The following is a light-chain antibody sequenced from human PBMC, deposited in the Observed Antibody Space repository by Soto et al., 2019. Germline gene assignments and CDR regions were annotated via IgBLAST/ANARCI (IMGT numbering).Light chain of an antibody. CDR3: QQRFNWPRFT. J-gene: IGKJ2*01. CDR2: DAS. Sequence: EIVLTQSPATLSLSPGERATLSCRASQSVSSYLAWYQQKPGQAPRLLIYDASNRATGIPARFSGGGSGTDFTLTIISLEPEDFAVYYCQQRFNWPRFTFGQPTKLHIK. V-gene: IGKV3-11*01. CDR1: QSVSSY.